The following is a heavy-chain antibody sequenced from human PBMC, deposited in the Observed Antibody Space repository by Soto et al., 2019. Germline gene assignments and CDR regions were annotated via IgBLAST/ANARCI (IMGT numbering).Heavy chain of an antibody. V-gene: IGHV1-69*12. CDR2: IIPIFGTA. J-gene: IGHJ2*01. CDR3: ARVVTVVKSFHYWYVEL. Sequence: QVQLVQSGAEVKKPGSSVNVSCKASGGTFSSYAISWVRQAPGQGLEWMGGIIPIFGTANYAQRFQGRVTITADESTSTAYMELSSLRSEDTAVYYCARVVTVVKSFHYWYVELWGRGTLVPVSS. CDR1: GGTFSSYA. D-gene: IGHD2-15*01.